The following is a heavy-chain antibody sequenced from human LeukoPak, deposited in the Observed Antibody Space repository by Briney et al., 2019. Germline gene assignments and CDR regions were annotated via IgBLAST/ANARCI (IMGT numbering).Heavy chain of an antibody. CDR3: ARGRWGIAAAGTLNWFDP. J-gene: IGHJ5*02. D-gene: IGHD6-13*01. CDR1: GYTFTSYD. Sequence: GASVKVSCKASGYTFTSYDINWVRQATGQGLEWMGWMNPNSGNTGYAQKFQGRVTMTRNTSISTAYMELSSLRSEDTAVYYCARGRWGIAAAGTLNWFDPWGQGTLVTVSS. V-gene: IGHV1-8*01. CDR2: MNPNSGNT.